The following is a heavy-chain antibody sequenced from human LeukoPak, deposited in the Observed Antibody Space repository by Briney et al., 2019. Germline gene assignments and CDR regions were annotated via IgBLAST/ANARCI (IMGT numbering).Heavy chain of an antibody. V-gene: IGHV1-18*01. J-gene: IGHJ5*02. CDR1: GYTFTNYT. CDR3: ARNQVVGYWFDP. Sequence: ASVKVSCKASGYTFTNYTLNWVRQAPGQGLEWMGWISAYNGNTNYAQKLQGRVTMTTDTSTSTAYMEPRSLRSDDTAVYYCARNQVVGYWFDPWGQGTLVTVSS. CDR2: ISAYNGNT.